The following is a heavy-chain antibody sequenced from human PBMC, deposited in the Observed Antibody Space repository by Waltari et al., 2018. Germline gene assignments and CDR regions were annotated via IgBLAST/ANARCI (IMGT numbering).Heavy chain of an antibody. Sequence: QVQLVQSGAEVEKPGASVKVSCKAIGYTFTRYVIGWWRQAPGQGLEWMGWVSPKNGDKDYAQKVQGRVTMATETFMNTAYMELRSLRPDDTAVYYCARGAPYGDYLPCDYWGQGTLVTVSS. CDR1: GYTFTRYV. V-gene: IGHV1-18*04. CDR3: ARGAPYGDYLPCDY. J-gene: IGHJ4*02. D-gene: IGHD4-17*01. CDR2: VSPKNGDK.